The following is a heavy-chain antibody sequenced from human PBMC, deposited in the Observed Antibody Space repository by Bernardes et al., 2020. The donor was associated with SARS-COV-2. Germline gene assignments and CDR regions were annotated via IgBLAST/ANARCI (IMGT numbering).Heavy chain of an antibody. J-gene: IGHJ6*02. CDR1: GFTFSSYA. D-gene: IGHD3-3*01. CDR2: ISGSGGST. CDR3: AKDPYFWSGYLPYYYYGMDV. V-gene: IGHV3-23*01. Sequence: GGSLRLSRAASGFTFSSYAMSWVRQAPGKGLEWVSAISGSGGSTYYADSVKGRFTISRDNSKNTLYLQMNSLRAEDTAVYYCAKDPYFWSGYLPYYYYGMDVWGQGTTVTVSS.